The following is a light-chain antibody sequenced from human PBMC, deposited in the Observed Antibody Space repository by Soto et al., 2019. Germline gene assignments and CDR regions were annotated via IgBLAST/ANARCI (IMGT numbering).Light chain of an antibody. V-gene: IGLV2-23*01. J-gene: IGLJ1*01. CDR2: EGT. Sequence: QSLPTQPGPVSASSGQSITIPRTGNSSDVGSYNLVSWFQQHPGKVPKLLIYEGTKRPSGLSDRFSGSKSGTTASLTISGLQAEDEAHYYCYSYAGENLYVFGTGTKVTVL. CDR3: YSYAGENLYV. CDR1: SSDVGSYNL.